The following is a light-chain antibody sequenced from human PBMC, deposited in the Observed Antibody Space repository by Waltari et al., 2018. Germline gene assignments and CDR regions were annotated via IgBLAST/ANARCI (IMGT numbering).Light chain of an antibody. CDR2: GAS. CDR3: QHYVRVPVT. V-gene: IGKV3-20*01. CDR1: GSVSRA. Sequence: EIVLMQSPGTLSLSPGERVTISCRASGSVSRALDWYQQKPGQAHRLLMYGASTRATGIPDRFSGSGSGTDFSLTISRLEPEDFAVYYCQHYVRVPVTFGQGTKVEIK. J-gene: IGKJ1*01.